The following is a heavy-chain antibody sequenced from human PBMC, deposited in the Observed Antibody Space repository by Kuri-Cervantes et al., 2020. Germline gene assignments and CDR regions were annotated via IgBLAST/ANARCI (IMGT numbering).Heavy chain of an antibody. CDR3: ASAYYYDSSGYLYYFDY. D-gene: IGHD3-22*01. CDR1: GGSISSSNW. V-gene: IGHV4-4*02. Sequence: GSLRLSCTVSGGSISSSNWWSWVRQPPGKGLEWIGEIYHSGSTNYNPSLKSRVTISVDKSKNQFSLKLSSVTAADTAVYYCASAYYYDSSGYLYYFDYWGQGTLVTVSS. CDR2: IYHSGST. J-gene: IGHJ4*02.